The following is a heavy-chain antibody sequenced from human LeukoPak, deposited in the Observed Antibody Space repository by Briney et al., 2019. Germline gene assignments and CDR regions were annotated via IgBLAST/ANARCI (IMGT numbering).Heavy chain of an antibody. CDR1: GFTFITYD. CDR2: IDTSGDIT. Sequence: GGSLRLSCAASGFTFITYDFNWVRQAPGKGLEWVALIDTSGDITYYADSVKGRFTISRDNAKNSLYLQMSSLGAEDTALYYCARVPGYYSDSAYYSDYWGQGALVTVSS. V-gene: IGHV3-48*03. D-gene: IGHD3-10*01. J-gene: IGHJ4*02. CDR3: ARVPGYYSDSAYYSDY.